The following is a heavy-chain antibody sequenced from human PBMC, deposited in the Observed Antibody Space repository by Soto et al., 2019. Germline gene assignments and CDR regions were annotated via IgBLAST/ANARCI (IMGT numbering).Heavy chain of an antibody. D-gene: IGHD2-2*01. CDR2: INPNSGGT. CDR3: ARLCSSTSCHNAFDI. Sequence: ASVKVSCKASGYTFTGYYMHWVRQAPGQGLEWMGWINPNSGGTNYAQKFQGWVTMTRDTSISTAYMELSRLRSDDTAVYYCARLCSSTSCHNAFDIWGQGTMVTVS. CDR1: GYTFTGYY. V-gene: IGHV1-2*04. J-gene: IGHJ3*02.